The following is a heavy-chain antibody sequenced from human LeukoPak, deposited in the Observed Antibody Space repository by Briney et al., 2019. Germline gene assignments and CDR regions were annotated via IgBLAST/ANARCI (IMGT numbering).Heavy chain of an antibody. Sequence: PGGSLRLSCAVSGFTVSGNYMSWVRQAPGKGLEWVANIKQDGSEKYYVDSVKGRFTISRDNAKNSVYLQMNSLRADDTAVYYCAAVSGPAYNYFDPWGQGTLVTVSS. CDR3: AAVSGPAYNYFDP. J-gene: IGHJ5*02. D-gene: IGHD1-20*01. CDR1: GFTVSGNY. CDR2: IKQDGSEK. V-gene: IGHV3-7*01.